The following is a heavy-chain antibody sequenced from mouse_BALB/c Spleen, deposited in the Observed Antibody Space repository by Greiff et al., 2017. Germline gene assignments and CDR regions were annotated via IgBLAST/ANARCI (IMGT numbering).Heavy chain of an antibody. V-gene: IGHV1-15*01. Sequence: VQLVESGAELVRPGASVTLSCKASGYTFTDYEMHWVKQTPVHGLEWIGAIDPETGGTAYNQKFKGKATLTADKSSSTAYMELRSLTSEDSAVYYCTRGDGYYSAWFAYWGQGTLVTVSA. CDR1: GYTFTDYE. CDR3: TRGDGYYSAWFAY. D-gene: IGHD2-3*01. J-gene: IGHJ3*01. CDR2: IDPETGGT.